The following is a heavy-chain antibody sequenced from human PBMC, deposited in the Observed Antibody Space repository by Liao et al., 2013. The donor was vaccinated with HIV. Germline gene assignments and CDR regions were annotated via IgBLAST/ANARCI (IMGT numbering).Heavy chain of an antibody. J-gene: IGHJ3*02. CDR1: GGAFTNYY. V-gene: IGHV4-34*01. CDR2: INHSGST. Sequence: QVQLQQWGTGLLKPSDTLSRTCAVYGGAFTNYYWSWIRQPPGKGLEWIGEINHSGSTNYSPSLESRVTMSVDSSKNQFSLTLSSVTAADTAVYYCARANYYDNSGLPFDIWDQGTMVTVSS. CDR3: ARANYYDNSGLPFDI. D-gene: IGHD3-22*01.